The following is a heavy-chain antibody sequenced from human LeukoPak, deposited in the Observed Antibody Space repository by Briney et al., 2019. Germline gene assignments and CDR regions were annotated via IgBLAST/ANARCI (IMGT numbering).Heavy chain of an antibody. CDR3: AKGRYYDRSGYPIDY. CDR1: GFTFSSYD. V-gene: IGHV3-30*02. Sequence: GGSLRLSCAASGFTFSSYDMHWVRQAPGKGLEWVAFIRYDGNIKYFADSVKGRFTMSRDTSKNTLYLQMNSLRAEDTAVYYCAKGRYYDRSGYPIDYWGQGTLVTVSS. J-gene: IGHJ4*02. D-gene: IGHD3-22*01. CDR2: IRYDGNIK.